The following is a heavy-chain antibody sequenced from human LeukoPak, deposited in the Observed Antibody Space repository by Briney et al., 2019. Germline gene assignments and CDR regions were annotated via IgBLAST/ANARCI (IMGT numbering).Heavy chain of an antibody. CDR2: ISYDGSNK. J-gene: IGHJ6*03. V-gene: IGHV3-30*03. Sequence: PGGSLRLSCAASGFTFSSYGMHWVRQAPGKGLEWVAVISYDGSNKYYADSVKGRFTISRDNSKNSLYLQMNSLRAEDTAVYYCARYSGFGADYYYYMDVWGKGTTVTVSS. CDR3: ARYSGFGADYYYYMDV. D-gene: IGHD3-10*01. CDR1: GFTFSSYG.